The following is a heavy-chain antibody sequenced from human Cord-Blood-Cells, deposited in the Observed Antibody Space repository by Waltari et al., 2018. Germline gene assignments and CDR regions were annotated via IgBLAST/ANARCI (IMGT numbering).Heavy chain of an antibody. CDR3: AREGIAAAGTSDY. Sequence: EVQLVESGGGLVQPGGSLRLSCAASVFPFSSYWMSWVRQAPGKGLEWVANIKQDGSEKYYVDSVKGRFTISRDNAKNSLYLQMNSLRAEDTAVYYCAREGIAAAGTSDYWGQGTLVTVSS. CDR2: IKQDGSEK. J-gene: IGHJ4*02. CDR1: VFPFSSYW. V-gene: IGHV3-7*01. D-gene: IGHD6-13*01.